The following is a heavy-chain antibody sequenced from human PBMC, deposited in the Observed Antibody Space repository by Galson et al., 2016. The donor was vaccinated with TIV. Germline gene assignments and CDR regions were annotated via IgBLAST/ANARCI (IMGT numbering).Heavy chain of an antibody. V-gene: IGHV3-30-3*01. J-gene: IGHJ4*02. CDR3: ARSLTSDYGDPLDY. CDR2: ISNDGNTK. Sequence: SLRLSCAASGFTFNTYAMHWVRQAPGKGLEWVAVISNDGNTKHYADSVKGRFTISRDNSKNTVFLQMNSLRPEDTALYYCARSLTSDYGDPLDYWGQGTLVTVSS. D-gene: IGHD4-17*01. CDR1: GFTFNTYA.